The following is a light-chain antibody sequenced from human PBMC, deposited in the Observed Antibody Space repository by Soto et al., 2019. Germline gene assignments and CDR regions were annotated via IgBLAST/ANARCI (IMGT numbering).Light chain of an antibody. J-gene: IGKJ3*01. CDR3: QKYDRAPFT. Sequence: IRRTQSPSSLSAYLGDRVTITCRASQGISNYLAWYQQKPGRLPKLLLFGASTLQSGVPARFSGSGSGTLFTLTINGLLPEDVATYYCQKYDRAPFTFGPGSKVDI. CDR2: GAS. V-gene: IGKV1-27*01. CDR1: QGISNY.